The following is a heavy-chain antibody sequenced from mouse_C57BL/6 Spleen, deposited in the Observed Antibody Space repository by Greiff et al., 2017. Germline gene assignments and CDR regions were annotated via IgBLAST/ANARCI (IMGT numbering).Heavy chain of an antibody. V-gene: IGHV1-55*01. CDR3: ARVGYYSKNLDY. Sequence: QVQLKQPGAEPVKPGASVKMSCKASGYTFTSYWITWVKQRPGQGLEWIGDIYPGSGSTNYNEKFKSKATLTVDTSSSTAYMQLSSLTSEDSAVYYCARVGYYSKNLDYWGQGTTLTVSS. J-gene: IGHJ2*01. CDR2: IYPGSGST. D-gene: IGHD2-5*01. CDR1: GYTFTSYW.